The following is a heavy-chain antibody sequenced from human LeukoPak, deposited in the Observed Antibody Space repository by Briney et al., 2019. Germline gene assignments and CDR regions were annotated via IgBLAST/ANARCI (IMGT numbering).Heavy chain of an antibody. CDR2: INAGNGNT. J-gene: IGHJ4*02. V-gene: IGHV1-3*01. D-gene: IGHD5-18*01. CDR1: GYTFTSYA. Sequence: ASVKVSCKASGYTFTSYAIHWMRQAPGQRLEWMGWINAGNGNTKYSQKFQGRVTITRDTSASTAYMELSSLRSEDTAVYYCARYGSVVDTAIFDYWGQGTLATVSP. CDR3: ARYGSVVDTAIFDY.